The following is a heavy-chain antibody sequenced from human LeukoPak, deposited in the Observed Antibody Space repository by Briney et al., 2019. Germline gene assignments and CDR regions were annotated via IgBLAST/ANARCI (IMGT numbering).Heavy chain of an antibody. CDR1: GGSISSYC. Sequence: SETLSLICTVSGGSISSYCWSWVRQSPGKGLEWIGYIFTSGRTDYNPSLKSRVTRSVDTSKNQLSMELRFLTAADTAVYYCATSHDVKTAPYDLWGQGTLVTVSS. J-gene: IGHJ5*02. D-gene: IGHD2-21*01. CDR2: IFTSGRT. V-gene: IGHV4-4*09. CDR3: ATSHDVKTAPYDL.